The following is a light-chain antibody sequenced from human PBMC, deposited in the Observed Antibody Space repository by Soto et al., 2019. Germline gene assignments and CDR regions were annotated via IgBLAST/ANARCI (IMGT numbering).Light chain of an antibody. CDR3: SSYTSTSTV. V-gene: IGLV2-14*01. CDR1: SSDGDDYKD. J-gene: IGLJ1*01. Sequence: QSVLTQPASVSGTPGQSITISCTGISSDGDDYKDVSWYQQHPGKAPKLMIYEVTYRPSGVSNRFSGSKSGNTASLTISGLQAEDEAHCYCSSYTSTSTVFGTGTKLTVL. CDR2: EVT.